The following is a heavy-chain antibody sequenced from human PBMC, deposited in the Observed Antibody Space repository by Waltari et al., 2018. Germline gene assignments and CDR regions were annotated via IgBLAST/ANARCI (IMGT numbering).Heavy chain of an antibody. Sequence: EVQLVQSGAEVKKPGESLKISCKGSGYSFTSYWIGWVRQMPGKGLEWMGIIYPGDSDTRYSPSLKSRVTISVDTSKNQFSLKLSSVTAADTAVYYCARDRPRTTVTTGHNYYYYMDVWGKGTTVTVSS. CDR1: GYSFTSYW. J-gene: IGHJ6*03. CDR3: ARDRPRTTVTTGHNYYYYMDV. CDR2: IYPGDSDT. D-gene: IGHD4-17*01. V-gene: IGHV5-51*01.